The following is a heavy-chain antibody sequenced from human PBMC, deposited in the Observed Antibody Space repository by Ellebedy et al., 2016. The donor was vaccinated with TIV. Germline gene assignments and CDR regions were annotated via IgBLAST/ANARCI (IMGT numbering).Heavy chain of an antibody. J-gene: IGHJ3*02. CDR2: VTHSRGA. CDR3: ARSRTYRAYDAFDI. V-gene: IGHV4-34*01. D-gene: IGHD1-26*01. CDR1: GFTFSSYA. Sequence: GSLRLXCAASGFTFSSYAMSWIRQPPGKGLEWIGEVTHSRGANYNPSLKGRVTISVDTSKNQFSLKLSSVTAADTAVYYCARSRTYRAYDAFDIWGQGTMVTVSS.